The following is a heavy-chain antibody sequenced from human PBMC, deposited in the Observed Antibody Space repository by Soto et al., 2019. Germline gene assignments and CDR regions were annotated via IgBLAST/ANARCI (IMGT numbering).Heavy chain of an antibody. D-gene: IGHD2-2*01. CDR3: ARDRKLGYCSGTTRVDLNWFGP. Sequence: GSLRLSCAASGFTFSDYYMSWVRQAPGKGLEWVSYISNSGSPIYYADSAKGRFTISRDNAKNSLYLQMNSLRAEDTAVYYCARDRKLGYCSGTTRVDLNWFGPWGQGTLVTVSS. J-gene: IGHJ5*02. CDR2: ISNSGSPI. CDR1: GFTFSDYY. V-gene: IGHV3-11*01.